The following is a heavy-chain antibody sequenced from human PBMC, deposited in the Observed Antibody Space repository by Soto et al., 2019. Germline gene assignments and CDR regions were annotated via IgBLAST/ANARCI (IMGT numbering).Heavy chain of an antibody. CDR3: ARGLSPVGTTGYYYYGMDV. CDR2: INPNSGGT. CDR1: GYTFASYY. Sequence: ASVKVSCKASGYTFASYYRRWVRQAPGQGLEWMGRINPNSGGTNYAQKFQGWVTMTRDTSISTAYMELSRLRSDDTAVYYCARGLSPVGTTGYYYYGMDVWGQGTTVTVSS. J-gene: IGHJ6*02. V-gene: IGHV1-2*04. D-gene: IGHD1-1*01.